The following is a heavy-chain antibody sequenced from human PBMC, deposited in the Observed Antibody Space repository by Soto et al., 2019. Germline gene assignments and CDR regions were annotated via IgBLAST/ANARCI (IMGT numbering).Heavy chain of an antibody. CDR3: ARELMYSSGWKNWFDP. V-gene: IGHV3-30*03. CDR2: ISYDGSNK. CDR1: GFTFSSYG. J-gene: IGHJ5*02. Sequence: GGSLRLSCAASGFTFSSYGMHWVRQAPGKGLEWVAVISYDGSNKYYADSVKGRFTISRDNSKNTLYLQMNSLRAEDTAVYYCARELMYSSGWKNWFDPWGQGTLVTVSS. D-gene: IGHD6-19*01.